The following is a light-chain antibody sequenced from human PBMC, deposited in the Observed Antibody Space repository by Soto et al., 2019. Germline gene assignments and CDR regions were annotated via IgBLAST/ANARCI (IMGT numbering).Light chain of an antibody. V-gene: IGLV2-8*01. CDR2: EVS. Sequence: QSVLTQPPSASGSPGQSVTISCTGTSSDVGGYNYDSWYQQHPGKAPKLMIYEVSQRPSGVPDRFSGSKSGNTASLTVSGLQAEDEADYYCSSYAGSNNLVFGGGTKVTVL. CDR1: SSDVGGYNY. CDR3: SSYAGSNNLV. J-gene: IGLJ2*01.